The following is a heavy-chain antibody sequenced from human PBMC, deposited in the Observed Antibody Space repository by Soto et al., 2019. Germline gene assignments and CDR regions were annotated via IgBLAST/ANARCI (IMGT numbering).Heavy chain of an antibody. J-gene: IGHJ6*03. CDR1: GGSISHYY. CDR3: ARHVDYYYYYMDV. V-gene: IGHV4-59*08. CDR2: ISYSGST. Sequence: SETLSLTCPVSGGSISHYYWNWIRRPPGKTLEWIGYISYSGSTTYNPSLQRRITISRDTSKNQFSLKLSSVTAADTAVYYCARHVDYYYYYMDVWGKGTTVTVS.